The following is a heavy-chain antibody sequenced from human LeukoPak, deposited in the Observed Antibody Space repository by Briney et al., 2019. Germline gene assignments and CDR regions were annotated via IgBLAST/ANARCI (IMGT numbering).Heavy chain of an antibody. CDR1: GSTFSSYA. Sequence: PGGSLRLSCAASGSTFSSYAMHWVRQAPGKGLEWVAVISYDGSNKYYADSVKGRFTISRDNSKNTLYLQMNSLRAEDTAVYYCARVRAYQLPVDYWGQGTLVTVSS. V-gene: IGHV3-30-3*01. CDR3: ARVRAYQLPVDY. D-gene: IGHD2-2*01. CDR2: ISYDGSNK. J-gene: IGHJ4*02.